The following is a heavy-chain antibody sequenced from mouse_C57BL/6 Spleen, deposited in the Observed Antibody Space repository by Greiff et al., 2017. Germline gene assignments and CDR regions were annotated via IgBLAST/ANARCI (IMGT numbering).Heavy chain of an antibody. CDR1: GYTFTSYW. D-gene: IGHD4-1*01. CDR2: INPSNGGT. J-gene: IGHJ1*03. CDR3: AREENWEGYWYFDV. V-gene: IGHV1-53*01. Sequence: VQLQQPGTELVKPGASVKLSCKASGYTFTSYWMHWVKQRPGQGLEWIGNINPSNGGTNYNEKFKSKATLTVDKSSSTAYMQLSSLTSEDSAVYYCAREENWEGYWYFDVWGTGTTVTVSS.